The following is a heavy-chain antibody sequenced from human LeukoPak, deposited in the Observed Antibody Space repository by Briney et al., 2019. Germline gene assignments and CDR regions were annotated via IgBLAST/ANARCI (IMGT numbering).Heavy chain of an antibody. V-gene: IGHV1-69*01. J-gene: IGHJ6*04. Sequence: SVKVSCKASGGTFSSYAIRWVRQVPGQGLEWMGGIIPIFGTANYAQKFQGRVTITADESTSTAYMELSSLRSEDTAVYYCARERGSYGYYYYGMDVWGKGPTVTVSS. CDR2: IIPIFGTA. CDR3: ARERGSYGYYYYGMDV. D-gene: IGHD5-18*01. CDR1: GGTFSSYA.